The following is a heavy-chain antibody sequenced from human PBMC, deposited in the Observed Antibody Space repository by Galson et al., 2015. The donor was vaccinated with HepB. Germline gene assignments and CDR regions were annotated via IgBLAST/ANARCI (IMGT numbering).Heavy chain of an antibody. CDR3: ARVSSTRLYYYYGMDV. CDR1: GYTFTSYG. CDR2: ISPYNGKT. Sequence: PVKVSCKASGYTFTSYGISWVRQAPGQGLEWMGWISPYNGKTNYAQKLQGRVTMTTDTSTSTAYMELRSLRSDDTAVYYCARVSSTRLYYYYGMDVWGQGTTVTVSS. D-gene: IGHD2-2*01. J-gene: IGHJ6*02. V-gene: IGHV1-18*01.